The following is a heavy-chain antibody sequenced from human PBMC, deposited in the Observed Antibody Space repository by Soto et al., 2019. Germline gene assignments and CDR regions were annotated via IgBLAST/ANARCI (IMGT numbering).Heavy chain of an antibody. CDR2: INHSGST. D-gene: IGHD3-3*01. V-gene: IGHV4-34*01. CDR3: DRESRVLRFFEWYGSAFEY. CDR1: GFSFSGYY. J-gene: IGHJ4*02. Sequence: AGTXSLTCVVYGFSFSGYYLICVRHPPGKGLEWIGEINHSGSTNYNPALKRRVIISVDTSKNQFYLKLSYVTAADTAVYYCDRESRVLRFFEWYGSAFEYWGQGTLVTVSS.